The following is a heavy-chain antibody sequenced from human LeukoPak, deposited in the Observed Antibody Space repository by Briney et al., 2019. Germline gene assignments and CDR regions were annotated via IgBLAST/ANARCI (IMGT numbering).Heavy chain of an antibody. CDR2: INHSGGA. CDR3: ARGVSTYYYYYMDV. V-gene: IGHV4-34*01. Sequence: KPSETLSLTCAVYGGSFSNYYWNWIRQPPGRGLEWIGEINHSGGANYNPSLKSRVAISVDTSKNQFSLKLSSVTAADTAVYYCARGVSTYYYYYMDVWGKGTTVTVSS. D-gene: IGHD2-2*01. J-gene: IGHJ6*03. CDR1: GGSFSNYY.